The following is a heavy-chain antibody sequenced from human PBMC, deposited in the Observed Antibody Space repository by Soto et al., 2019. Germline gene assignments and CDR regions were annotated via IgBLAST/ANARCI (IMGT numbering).Heavy chain of an antibody. J-gene: IGHJ4*02. CDR1: GFTFSSYG. D-gene: IGHD4-17*01. Sequence: QVQLVESGGGVVQPGRSLRLSCAASGFTFSSYGMHWVRQAPGKGLEWVAVISYDGSNKYYADSVKGRFTISRDNSKNTLYLQMNRLRAEDTAVYYCAKDKPSDGDYVPDYWGQGTLVTVSS. CDR3: AKDKPSDGDYVPDY. V-gene: IGHV3-30*18. CDR2: ISYDGSNK.